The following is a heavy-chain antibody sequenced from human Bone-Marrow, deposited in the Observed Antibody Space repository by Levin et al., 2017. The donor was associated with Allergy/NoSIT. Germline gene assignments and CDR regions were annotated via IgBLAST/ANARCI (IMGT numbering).Heavy chain of an antibody. CDR2: INPNSGVT. CDR1: GYTFTGYD. Sequence: ASVKVSCKASGYTFTGYDIHWVRQAPGQGLEWMGEINPNSGVTNYAQKFHGRVTMTRDTSINTAYMELTSLRSDDTAMYFCGTVDQGIDWGQGTLVTVSS. CDR3: GTVDQGID. J-gene: IGHJ4*02. V-gene: IGHV1-2*02. D-gene: IGHD2-15*01.